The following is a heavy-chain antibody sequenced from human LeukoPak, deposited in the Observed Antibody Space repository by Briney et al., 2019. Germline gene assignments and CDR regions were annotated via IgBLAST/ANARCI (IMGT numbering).Heavy chain of an antibody. CDR1: GFTFSSYA. Sequence: PGGSLRLSCAASGFTFSSYAMSWVRQAPGKGLEWASAISGSGGSTYYADSVKGRFTISRDNSKNTLYLQMNSLRAEDTAVYYCAKMLGYCSGGSCSGLDYWGQGTLVTVSS. CDR3: AKMLGYCSGGSCSGLDY. V-gene: IGHV3-23*01. J-gene: IGHJ4*02. CDR2: ISGSGGST. D-gene: IGHD2-15*01.